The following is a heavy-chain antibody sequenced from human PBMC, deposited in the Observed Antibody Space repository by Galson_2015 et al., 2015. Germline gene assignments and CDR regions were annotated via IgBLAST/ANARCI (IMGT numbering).Heavy chain of an antibody. CDR1: GGSISSGSYY. CDR3: AREPTMHHPYCTNGVCYPIYYFDY. V-gene: IGHV4-61*02. J-gene: IGHJ4*02. Sequence: TLSLTCTVSGGSISSGSYYWSWIRQPAGKGLEWIGRIYTSGSTNYNPSLKSRVTISVDTSKNQFSLKLSFVTAADTAVYYCAREPTMHHPYCTNGVCYPIYYFDYWGQGTLVTVSS. D-gene: IGHD2-8*01. CDR2: IYTSGST.